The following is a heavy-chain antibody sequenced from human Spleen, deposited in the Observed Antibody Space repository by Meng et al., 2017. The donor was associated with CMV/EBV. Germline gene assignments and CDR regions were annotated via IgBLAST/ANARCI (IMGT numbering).Heavy chain of an antibody. Sequence: ASVKVSCKASGGTFSSYTVTWVRQAPGQGLEWMGWMNPNSGNRGYAQKFQGKVAMTRNTSISTAYMELSSLRSEDTAVYYCARGRGCDSTSCPYYFDYWGQGTLVTVSS. CDR3: ARGRGCDSTSCPYYFDY. CDR2: MNPNSGNR. CDR1: GGTFSSYT. D-gene: IGHD2-2*01. J-gene: IGHJ4*02. V-gene: IGHV1-8*02.